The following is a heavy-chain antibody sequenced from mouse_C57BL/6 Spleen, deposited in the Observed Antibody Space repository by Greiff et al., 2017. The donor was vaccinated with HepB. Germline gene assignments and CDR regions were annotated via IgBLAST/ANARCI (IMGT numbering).Heavy chain of an antibody. D-gene: IGHD2-4*01. CDR3: ARGLYYDYFDV. V-gene: IGHV1-69*01. CDR1: GYTFTSYW. J-gene: IGHJ1*03. CDR2: IDPSDSYT. Sequence: QVQLQQSGAELVMPGASVKLSCKASGYTFTSYWMHWVKQRPGQGLEWIGEIDPSDSYTNYNQKFKGKSTLTVDKSSSTAYMQLSSLTSEDSAVYYCARGLYYDYFDVWGTGTTVTVSS.